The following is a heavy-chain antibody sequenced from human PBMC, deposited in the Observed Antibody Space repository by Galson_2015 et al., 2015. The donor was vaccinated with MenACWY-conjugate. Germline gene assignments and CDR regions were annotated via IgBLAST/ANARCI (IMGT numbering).Heavy chain of an antibody. Sequence: SLRLSCAASGFTFSSYGMHWVRQAPGKGLEWVAFIRYDGSNKYYADSVKGRFTISRDYSKNTLYLQMNSLRAEDTAVYYCAKGGVEMATILFDYWGQGTLVTVSS. CDR2: IRYDGSNK. CDR3: AKGGVEMATILFDY. V-gene: IGHV3-30*02. J-gene: IGHJ4*02. D-gene: IGHD5-24*01. CDR1: GFTFSSYG.